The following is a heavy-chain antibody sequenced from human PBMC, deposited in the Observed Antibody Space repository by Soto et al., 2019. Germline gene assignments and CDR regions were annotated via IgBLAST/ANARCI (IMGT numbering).Heavy chain of an antibody. Sequence: VGSLRLSCSASGFTFSSYDMHWVRQGPGKGLEWVSAIGTAGDTNYAGSVKGRFTISRENAKNSLYLQMNSLRAGDTAIYFCARAIGPTLFDYWGQGTLVTVSS. CDR1: GFTFSSYD. CDR3: ARAIGPTLFDY. CDR2: IGTAGDT. V-gene: IGHV3-13*04. J-gene: IGHJ4*02. D-gene: IGHD3-22*01.